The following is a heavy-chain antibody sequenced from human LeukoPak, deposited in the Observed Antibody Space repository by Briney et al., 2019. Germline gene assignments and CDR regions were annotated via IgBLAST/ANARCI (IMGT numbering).Heavy chain of an antibody. CDR3: ARDHYYGSGTLYGMDV. CDR1: GYTFTSYA. CDR2: INAGNGNT. Sequence: ASVKVSCKASGYTFTSYAMHWVRQAPGQRLEWMGWINAGNGNTKYSQKFQGRVTITRDTSASTAYMELSSLRSEDTAVYYCARDHYYGSGTLYGMDVWGKGITVTVSS. V-gene: IGHV1-3*01. J-gene: IGHJ6*04. D-gene: IGHD3-10*01.